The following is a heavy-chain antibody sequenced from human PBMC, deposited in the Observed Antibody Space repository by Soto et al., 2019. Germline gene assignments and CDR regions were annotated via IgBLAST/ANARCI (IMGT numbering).Heavy chain of an antibody. CDR3: ARTEGDFWSGYFVYYFDY. V-gene: IGHV4-59*01. CDR1: GGSISSYY. J-gene: IGHJ4*02. Sequence: QVQLQESGPGLVKPSETLSLTCTVSGGSISSYYWSGIRQPPGKGLEWIGYIYYSGSTNYNPSLKSRVTISVDTSKNQFSLKLSSVTAADTAVYYCARTEGDFWSGYFVYYFDYWGQGTLVTVSS. CDR2: IYYSGST. D-gene: IGHD3-3*01.